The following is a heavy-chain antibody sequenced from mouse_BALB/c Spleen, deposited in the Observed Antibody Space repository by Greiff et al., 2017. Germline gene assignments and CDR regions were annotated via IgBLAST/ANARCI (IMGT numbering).Heavy chain of an antibody. CDR2: ISTYYGDA. CDR1: GYTFTDYA. CDR3: ARDSSGQASYAMDY. V-gene: IGHV1S137*01. Sequence: VQLQQSGAELVRPGVSVKISCKGSGYTFTDYAMHWVKQSHAKSLEWIGVISTYYGDASYNQKFKGKATMTVDKSSSTAYMELARLTSEDSAIYYCARDSSGQASYAMDYWGQGTSVTVSS. J-gene: IGHJ4*01. D-gene: IGHD3-2*01.